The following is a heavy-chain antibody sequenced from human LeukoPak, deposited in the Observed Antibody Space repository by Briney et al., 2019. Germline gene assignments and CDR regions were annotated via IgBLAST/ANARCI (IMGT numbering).Heavy chain of an antibody. V-gene: IGHV3-7*01. D-gene: IGHD1-7*01. CDR1: GFTFSSDW. CDR2: IKKDGSEK. Sequence: GGSLRLSCAASGFTFSSDWMSWILQAPGKGLEWVANIKKDGSEKQYVDSVKGRFTVSRDNAKNSLSLQMHSLRAEDTAVYYCARDPGENYWAAFDIWGQGTVVTVSS. J-gene: IGHJ3*02. CDR3: ARDPGENYWAAFDI.